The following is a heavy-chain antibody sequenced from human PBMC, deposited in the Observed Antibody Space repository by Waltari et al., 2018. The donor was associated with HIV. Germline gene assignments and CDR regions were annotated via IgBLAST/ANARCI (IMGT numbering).Heavy chain of an antibody. CDR2: INPKGDGT. V-gene: IGHV1-2*02. CDR3: ARDRIAVTGSYYYGMDV. D-gene: IGHD6-19*01. J-gene: IGHJ6*02. CDR1: GNTFTGSY. Sequence: QVQLVQSGAEVKKPGASVKVSCKASGNTFTGSYMHWVRQAPGQGLEWMGWINPKGDGTNYAQKFQGRVTMTRDTSTSTAYMELSRLRSDDTALYYCARDRIAVTGSYYYGMDVWGQGTTVTVSS.